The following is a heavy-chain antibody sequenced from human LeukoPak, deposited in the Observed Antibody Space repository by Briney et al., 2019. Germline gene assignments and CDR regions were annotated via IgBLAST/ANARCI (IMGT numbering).Heavy chain of an antibody. V-gene: IGHV4-39*07. CDR3: ARLTEMTTTLSNWFDP. CDR2: IYYSGST. CDR1: GGSISSFSYY. D-gene: IGHD4-11*01. Sequence: KTSETLSLTCTVSGGSISSFSYYWGWIRQPPGKGLEWIGSIYYSGSTYYNPSLRSRVTISVDTSKNQFSLKLSSVTAADTAVYYCARLTEMTTTLSNWFDPWGQGTLVTVSS. J-gene: IGHJ5*02.